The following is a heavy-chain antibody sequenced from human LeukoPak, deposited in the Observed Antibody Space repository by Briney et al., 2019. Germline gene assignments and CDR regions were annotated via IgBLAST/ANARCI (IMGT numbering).Heavy chain of an antibody. D-gene: IGHD3-9*01. Sequence: GASVKVSCKASGYTFTGYYMHWVRQAPGQGLEWMGWINPNSGGTNYAQKFQGRVTMTRDTSISTAYMELSRLRSDDTAVYYCARDYDILTGYYSPFDYWGQGTLVTVSS. CDR3: ARDYDILTGYYSPFDY. J-gene: IGHJ4*02. CDR1: GYTFTGYY. CDR2: INPNSGGT. V-gene: IGHV1-2*02.